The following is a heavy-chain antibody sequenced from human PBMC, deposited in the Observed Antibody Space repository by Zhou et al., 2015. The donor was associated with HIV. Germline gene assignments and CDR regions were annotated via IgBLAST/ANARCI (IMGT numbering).Heavy chain of an antibody. D-gene: IGHD5-18*01. CDR2: IIPIFGTA. J-gene: IGHJ6*02. CDR1: GGTFSSYA. Sequence: QVQLVQSGAEVKKPGSSVKVSCKASGGTFSSYAISWVRQAPGQGLEWMGGIIPIFGTANYAQKFQGRVTITADESTSTAYMELSSLRSEDTAVYYCARGSGGYSYGPMARYYGMDVWGQGTTVTVSS. CDR3: ARGSGGYSYGPMARYYGMDV. V-gene: IGHV1-69*12.